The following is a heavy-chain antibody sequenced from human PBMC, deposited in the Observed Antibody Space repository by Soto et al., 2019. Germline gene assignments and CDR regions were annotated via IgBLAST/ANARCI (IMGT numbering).Heavy chain of an antibody. Sequence: QVQLVQSGAEVKKPGASVKVSCKASGYTFTSYEINWVRQATGQGLEWMGWMNPNSGDTGYAQKFQGRVTMTRNTSVTTAYMELSSLRSDDTAVYYCARGELLLFGELLRWGQGTLVTVSS. CDR2: MNPNSGDT. V-gene: IGHV1-8*01. D-gene: IGHD3-10*01. J-gene: IGHJ4*02. CDR3: ARGELLLFGELLR. CDR1: GYTFTSYE.